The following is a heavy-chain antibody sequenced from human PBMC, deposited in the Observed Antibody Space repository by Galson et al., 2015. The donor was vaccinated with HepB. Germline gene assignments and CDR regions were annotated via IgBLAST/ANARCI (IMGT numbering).Heavy chain of an antibody. CDR1: GGSTRSYY. CDR2: ISNTGST. Sequence: LSLTCTVSGGSTRSYYWSWIRQPPGKGLQWIGYISNTGSTNYNPSLKSRVTISMDTSKKQFSLKLTSMTAADTAVYYCARDRGYFGSGSYYDYWGQGTLVTVSS. J-gene: IGHJ4*02. CDR3: ARDRGYFGSGSYYDY. D-gene: IGHD3-10*01. V-gene: IGHV4-59*01.